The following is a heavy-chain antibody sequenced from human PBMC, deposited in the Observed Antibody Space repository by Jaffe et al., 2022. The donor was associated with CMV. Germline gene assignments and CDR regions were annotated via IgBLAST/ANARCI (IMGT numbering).Heavy chain of an antibody. CDR3: AKDGYYGSGSYSYFDY. Sequence: EVQLVESGGGLVQPGRSLRLSCAASGFTFDDYAMHWVRQAPGKGLEWVSGISWNSGSIGYADSVKGRFTISRDNAKNSLYLQMNSLRAEDTALYYCAKDGYYGSGSYSYFDYWGQGTLVTVSS. CDR2: ISWNSGSI. CDR1: GFTFDDYA. D-gene: IGHD3-10*01. J-gene: IGHJ4*02. V-gene: IGHV3-9*01.